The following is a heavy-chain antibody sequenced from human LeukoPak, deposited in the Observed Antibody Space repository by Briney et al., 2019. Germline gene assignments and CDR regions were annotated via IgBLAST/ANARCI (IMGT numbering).Heavy chain of an antibody. V-gene: IGHV1-69*13. CDR3: TTNTAWGISARFYVYYMDV. Sequence: GASVKVSCKASGGTFSSYAISWVRQAPGQGLEWMGGIIPIFGTANYAQNFQGRVTLSADESTSTAYMELSSLRSDDTAVYYCTTNTAWGISARFYVYYMDVWGKGTTVTVSS. CDR2: IIPIFGTA. J-gene: IGHJ6*03. D-gene: IGHD3-16*01. CDR1: GGTFSSYA.